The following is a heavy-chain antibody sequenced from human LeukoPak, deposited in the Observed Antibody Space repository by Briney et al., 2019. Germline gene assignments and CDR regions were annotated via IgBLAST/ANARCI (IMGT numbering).Heavy chain of an antibody. CDR3: ARGRASTVRGGPRVVFDY. CDR1: GGSISSGDYY. V-gene: IGHV4-30-4*01. Sequence: SQTLSLTCTVSGGSISSGDYYWSWIRQPPGKGLEWIGYIYYSGSTNYNPSLKSRVTISVDTSKNQFSLKLSSVTAADTAVYYCARGRASTVRGGPRVVFDYWGQGTLVTVSS. J-gene: IGHJ4*02. CDR2: IYYSGST. D-gene: IGHD3-10*01.